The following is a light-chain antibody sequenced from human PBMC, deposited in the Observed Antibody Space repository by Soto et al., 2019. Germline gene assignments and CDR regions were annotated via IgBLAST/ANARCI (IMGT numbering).Light chain of an antibody. CDR2: DAS. Sequence: EIVLTQSPAILSVSPGERATLSCRASQSISRSLAWYQQKPGQAPRLLISDASTRATGIPARFSGSGSGTEFTLTISSLRSEDFAVYYCQQYSNWPPITFGQGTRLEI. CDR3: QQYSNWPPIT. V-gene: IGKV3-15*01. J-gene: IGKJ5*01. CDR1: QSISRS.